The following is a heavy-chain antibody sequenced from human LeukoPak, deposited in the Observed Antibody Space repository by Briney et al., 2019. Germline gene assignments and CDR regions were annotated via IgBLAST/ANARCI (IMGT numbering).Heavy chain of an antibody. CDR3: ARRSGGDAFDM. V-gene: IGHV3-7*03. J-gene: IGHJ3*02. Sequence: GPLRLSCAASEFTFSSFWMIWVRQAPGKGLEWVASIRPDGSERYFVESVKGRFTLSRDNAKDSLNLQMNSLRAEDTAVYYCARRSGGDAFDMWGQGTMVTVSS. D-gene: IGHD2-15*01. CDR1: EFTFSSFW. CDR2: IRPDGSER.